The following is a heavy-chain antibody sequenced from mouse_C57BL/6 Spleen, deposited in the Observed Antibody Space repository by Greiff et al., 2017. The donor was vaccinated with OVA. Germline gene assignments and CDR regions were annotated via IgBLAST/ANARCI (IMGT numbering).Heavy chain of an antibody. CDR1: GYTFTSYW. CDR3: ARWGYYGRATGTWFAY. V-gene: IGHV1-52*01. CDR2: IDPSDSET. J-gene: IGHJ4*01. D-gene: IGHD1-1*01. Sequence: QVQLQQPGAELVRPGSSVKLSCKASGYTFTSYWMHWVKQRPIQGLEWIGNIDPSDSETHYNQKFKDKATLTVDKSYSTAYMQLSSLTSEDSAVYYCARWGYYGRATGTWFAYWGQGTSVTVSS.